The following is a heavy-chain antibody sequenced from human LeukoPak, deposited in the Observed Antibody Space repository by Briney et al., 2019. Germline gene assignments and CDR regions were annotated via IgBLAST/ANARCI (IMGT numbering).Heavy chain of an antibody. J-gene: IGHJ5*02. Sequence: SETLSLTCTVSGGSISSSSYYWGWIRQPPGKGLEWIGSIYYSGSTYYNPSLKSRVTISVDTSKNQFSLKLSSVTAADTAVYYCARDKRDSSRFNWFDPWGQGTLVTVSS. D-gene: IGHD6-13*01. CDR2: IYYSGST. CDR3: ARDKRDSSRFNWFDP. CDR1: GGSISSSSYY. V-gene: IGHV4-39*07.